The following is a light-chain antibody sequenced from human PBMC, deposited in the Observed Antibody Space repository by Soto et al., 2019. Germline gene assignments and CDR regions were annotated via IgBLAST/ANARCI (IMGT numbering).Light chain of an antibody. CDR3: SSYTSSSTLGYVV. V-gene: IGLV2-14*01. CDR2: DVS. J-gene: IGLJ2*01. CDR1: SSDVGGYNY. Sequence: QSALTQPASVSGSPGQSITISCTGNSSDVGGYNYVSWYQQHPGKAPKLMIYDVSNRPSGVSNRFSGSKSGNTASLTISGLQAEDEADYYCSSYTSSSTLGYVVFGGGTKLTVL.